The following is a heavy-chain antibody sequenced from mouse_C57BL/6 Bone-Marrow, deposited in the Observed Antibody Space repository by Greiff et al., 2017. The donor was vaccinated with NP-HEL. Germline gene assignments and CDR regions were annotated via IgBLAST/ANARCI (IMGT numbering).Heavy chain of an antibody. CDR3: ARPNYYYGRAWFAY. CDR2: ISSGGSYT. Sequence: EVKLMESGGDLVKPGGSLKLSCAASGFTFSSYGMSWVRQTPDKRLEWVATISSGGSYTYYPDSVKGRFTISRDNAKNTLYLQMSSLKSEDTAMYYCARPNYYYGRAWFAYWGQGTLVTVSA. J-gene: IGHJ3*01. V-gene: IGHV5-6*01. CDR1: GFTFSSYG. D-gene: IGHD1-1*01.